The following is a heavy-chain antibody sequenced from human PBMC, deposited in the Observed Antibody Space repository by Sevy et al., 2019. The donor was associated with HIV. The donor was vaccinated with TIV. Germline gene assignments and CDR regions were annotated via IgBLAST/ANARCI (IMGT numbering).Heavy chain of an antibody. D-gene: IGHD2-2*01. CDR1: GFTFSSYW. CDR2: INSDGSST. V-gene: IGHV3-74*01. J-gene: IGHJ4*02. Sequence: GGCLRLSCAASGFTFSSYWMHWVRQAPGKGLVWVSRINSDGSSTSYADSVKGRFTISRDNAKNTLYLQMNSLRAEDTAVYYCARVPAAMTGINWGQGTLVTVSS. CDR3: ARVPAAMTGIN.